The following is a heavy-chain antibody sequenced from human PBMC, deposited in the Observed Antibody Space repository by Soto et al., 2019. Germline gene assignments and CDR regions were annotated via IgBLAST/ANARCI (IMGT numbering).Heavy chain of an antibody. Sequence: GESLKISCKGSGYNFTNYWIGWVRQMPGKGLESLVIFYPGDSDTRYSPSFQGQVTISADKSISTAYLQWSSLKASDTAMYYCAGGGVRGVVTRTRDYYGMDVWGQGTTVTVSS. J-gene: IGHJ6*02. CDR3: AGGGVRGVVTRTRDYYGMDV. V-gene: IGHV5-51*01. CDR2: FYPGDSDT. D-gene: IGHD3-10*01. CDR1: GYNFTNYW.